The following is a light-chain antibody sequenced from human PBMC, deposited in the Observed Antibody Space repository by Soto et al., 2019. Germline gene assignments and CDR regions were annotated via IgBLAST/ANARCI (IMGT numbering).Light chain of an antibody. Sequence: DIQMTQSPSALSASVGYRVTITCQASHDISDVLNWYQQQPGKAPKVLIYDASKLQTGVPSRFSGRGSGKDFTFTISSLQPDDSGTYYCQQFYDLPITFGQGTRLEIK. CDR3: QQFYDLPIT. CDR1: HDISDV. J-gene: IGKJ5*01. V-gene: IGKV1-33*01. CDR2: DAS.